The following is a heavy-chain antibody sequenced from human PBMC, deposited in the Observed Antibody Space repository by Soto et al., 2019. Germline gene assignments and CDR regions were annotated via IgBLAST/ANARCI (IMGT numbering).Heavy chain of an antibody. D-gene: IGHD2-2*01. CDR2: IYSGGST. V-gene: IGHV3-66*01. Sequence: EVQLVESGGGLVQPGGSLRLSCAASGFTVSSNYMSWVRQAPGKGLEWVSVIYSGGSTYYADSVKGRFTISRDNSTNTLYLQMNSLRAEDTAVYYCARGPLYCSSTSCPPGWFDPWGQGTLVTVSS. CDR1: GFTVSSNY. CDR3: ARGPLYCSSTSCPPGWFDP. J-gene: IGHJ5*02.